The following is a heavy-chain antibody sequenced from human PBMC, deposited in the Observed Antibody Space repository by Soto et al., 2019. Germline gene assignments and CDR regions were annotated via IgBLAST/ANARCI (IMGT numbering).Heavy chain of an antibody. J-gene: IGHJ4*02. V-gene: IGHV3-20*04. D-gene: IGHD1-26*01. CDR2: INWNGGNV. Sequence: GGSLRLSCAASGFSFDDFGMSWVRQAPGKGLEWVSNINWNGGNVSYAESVKGRFTISRDNAKNSLYLQMNSLRAEDTAFYYCVRGASLNFDYWGQGTLVTVSS. CDR3: VRGASLNFDY. CDR1: GFSFDDFG.